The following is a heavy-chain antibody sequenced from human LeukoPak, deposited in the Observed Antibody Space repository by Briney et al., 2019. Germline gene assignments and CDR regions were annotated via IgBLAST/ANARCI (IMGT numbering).Heavy chain of an antibody. J-gene: IGHJ4*02. Sequence: SETLSLTCTVSGGSISSSSYYWGWIRQPPGKGLEWIGSIYYSGSTYYNPSLKSRVTISVDTSKNQFSLKLSSVTAADTAVCYCANGPGDFDYWGQGTLVTVSS. CDR3: ANGPGDFDY. CDR1: GGSISSSSYY. D-gene: IGHD2-2*01. CDR2: IYYSGST. V-gene: IGHV4-39*07.